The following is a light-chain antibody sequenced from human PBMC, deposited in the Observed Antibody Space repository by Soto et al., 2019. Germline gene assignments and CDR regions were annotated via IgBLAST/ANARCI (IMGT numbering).Light chain of an antibody. CDR1: QSVSNN. CDR2: VAS. CDR3: QQYSHWPPLT. V-gene: IGKV3-15*01. Sequence: EIVMTQSPATLSVSPGERATLSCRASQSVSNNLAWYQVTPGQAPRLLIYVASTRATGIPARFSGSGSGTEFTLTISSLQSEDFAVYYCQQYSHWPPLTFGGGTKVDIK. J-gene: IGKJ4*01.